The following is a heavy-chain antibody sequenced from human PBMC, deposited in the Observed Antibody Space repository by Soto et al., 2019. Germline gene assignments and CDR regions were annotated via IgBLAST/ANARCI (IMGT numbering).Heavy chain of an antibody. CDR2: IIPILGIA. V-gene: IGHV1-69*02. CDR3: ARTFKRYYMDF. Sequence: ASVKVSCKASGGTFSSCTISWVRQAPGQGLEWMGRIIPILGIANYAQKFQGRVTITADKSTSTAYMELSSLRSEDTAVYSCARTFKRYYMDFWGKGTTVTVSS. CDR1: GGTFSSCT. J-gene: IGHJ6*03.